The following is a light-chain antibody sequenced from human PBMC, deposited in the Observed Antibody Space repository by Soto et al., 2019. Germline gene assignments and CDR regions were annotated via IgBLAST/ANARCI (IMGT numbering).Light chain of an antibody. CDR3: QQYGSSPKT. V-gene: IGKV3-20*01. Sequence: EIXXTQSPGTLSXSPGKRATLSCRASQSVXXXCLAWYQQKPGQAPRLLIYGASSRATGIPERFSGSGSGTDFTLTISRLEPEDFAVYYCQQYGSSPKTFGQGTKVEIK. CDR1: QSVXXXC. CDR2: GAS. J-gene: IGKJ1*01.